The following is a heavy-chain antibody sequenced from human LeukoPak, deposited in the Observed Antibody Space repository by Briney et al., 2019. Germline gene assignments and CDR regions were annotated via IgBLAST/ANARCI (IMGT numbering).Heavy chain of an antibody. J-gene: IGHJ5*02. Sequence: SETLSLTCTVSGGSIGSYYWSWIRQPPGKGLEWIGYIYYSGSTNYNPSLKSRVTISVDTSKNQFSLKLSSVTAADTAVYYCASNWNYGWFDPWGQGTLVTVSS. V-gene: IGHV4-59*08. CDR1: GGSIGSYY. D-gene: IGHD1-7*01. CDR2: IYYSGST. CDR3: ASNWNYGWFDP.